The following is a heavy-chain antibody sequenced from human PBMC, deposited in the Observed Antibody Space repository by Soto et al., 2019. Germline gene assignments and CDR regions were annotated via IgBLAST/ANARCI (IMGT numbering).Heavy chain of an antibody. J-gene: IGHJ4*02. D-gene: IGHD3-22*01. CDR3: ARNYYDSGGGFDY. CDR1: GFTFSSYA. CDR2: ISYDGTNK. V-gene: IGHV3-30*14. Sequence: GGSLRLSCAASGFTFSSYAMHWVRQAPGKGLEWVAIISYDGTNKYCADSVKGRFTISRDNSKNTLYLQMNSLRAEDTAVYYCARNYYDSGGGFDYWGQGTLVTVSS.